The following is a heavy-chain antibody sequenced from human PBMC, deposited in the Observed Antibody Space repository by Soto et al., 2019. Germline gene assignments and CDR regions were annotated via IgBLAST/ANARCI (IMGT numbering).Heavy chain of an antibody. CDR1: GFTFSSFT. Sequence: GGSLRLSCAASGFTFSSFTMDWVRQAPGKGLEWVSSISSSSSYIKYADSMKGRFTISRDNARNSLYLQMNSLRAEDTAVYYCARDHGMYGDYTFFDYWGQGTLVTVSS. CDR2: ISSSSSYI. CDR3: ARDHGMYGDYTFFDY. J-gene: IGHJ4*02. V-gene: IGHV3-21*01. D-gene: IGHD4-17*01.